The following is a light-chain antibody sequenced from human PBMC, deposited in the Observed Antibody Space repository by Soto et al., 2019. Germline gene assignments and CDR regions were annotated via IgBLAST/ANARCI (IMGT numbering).Light chain of an antibody. CDR2: DAS. J-gene: IGKJ1*01. CDR3: QQYGVSPWT. Sequence: EIVLTQSPATLSLSPGERATLSCRASQSVSSYLAWYQQKPGQAPRLLIYDASNRATGIPARFSGSGSGTDFTLTISSLEPEDFAVYYCQQYGVSPWTFGPGTRVEVK. V-gene: IGKV3-11*01. CDR1: QSVSSY.